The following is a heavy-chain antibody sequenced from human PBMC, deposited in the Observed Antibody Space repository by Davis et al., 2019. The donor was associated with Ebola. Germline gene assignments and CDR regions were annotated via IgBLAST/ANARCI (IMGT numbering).Heavy chain of an antibody. Sequence: ASVKVSCKASGYTFTSYAMHCVRHAPGQRLEWMGWINAGNGNTKYSQKFQGRVTITRDTSASTAYMELSSLRSEDTAVYYCARDPPSGDYHFDYWGQGTLVTVSS. V-gene: IGHV1-3*01. CDR1: GYTFTSYA. D-gene: IGHD4-17*01. J-gene: IGHJ4*02. CDR3: ARDPPSGDYHFDY. CDR2: INAGNGNT.